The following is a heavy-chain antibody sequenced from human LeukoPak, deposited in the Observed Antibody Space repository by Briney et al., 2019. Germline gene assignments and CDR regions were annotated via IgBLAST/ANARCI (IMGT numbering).Heavy chain of an antibody. J-gene: IGHJ3*01. CDR3: ALGELAYDY. D-gene: IGHD3-16*01. V-gene: IGHV5-51*01. CDR2: IYPDDSDT. CDR1: GDIFTSYW. Sequence: GESLKISCKGSGDIFTSYWIGWVRQMPGKGLKWMGIIYPDDSDTRYSPSFQGQVTISVDKSITTAYLQWSSLKASDTAMYYCALGELAYDYWGQGTMVTVSS.